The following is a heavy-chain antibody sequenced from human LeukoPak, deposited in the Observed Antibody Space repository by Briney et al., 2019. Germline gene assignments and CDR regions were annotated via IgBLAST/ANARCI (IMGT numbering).Heavy chain of an antibody. CDR1: GGSISSSSYY. CDR3: ARSPYYYDSSGYSRAFDI. J-gene: IGHJ3*02. CDR2: IYYSGST. D-gene: IGHD3-22*01. Sequence: PSETLSLTCTVSGGSISSSSYYWGWIRQPPGKGLEWIGSIYYSGSTYYNPSLKSRVTISIDTSKNQFSLKLSSVTAADTAVYYCARSPYYYDSSGYSRAFDIWGQGTMVTVSS. V-gene: IGHV4-39*07.